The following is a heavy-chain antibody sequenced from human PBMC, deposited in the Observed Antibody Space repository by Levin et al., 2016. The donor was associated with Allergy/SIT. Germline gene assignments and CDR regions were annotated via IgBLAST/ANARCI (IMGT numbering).Heavy chain of an antibody. Sequence: GGSLRLSCVGSGFTLSDQYMNWVRQAPGKGLEWLGRSRNKANSYTTEYAASVEGRFTISRDDSKNSLYLQINSLKTEDTAVYYCAREKVGTIFGVVVIDYYYGMDVWGQGTTVTVSS. CDR2: SRNKANSYTT. CDR3: AREKVGTIFGVVVIDYYYGMDV. CDR1: GFTLSDQY. J-gene: IGHJ6*02. D-gene: IGHD3-3*01. V-gene: IGHV3-72*01.